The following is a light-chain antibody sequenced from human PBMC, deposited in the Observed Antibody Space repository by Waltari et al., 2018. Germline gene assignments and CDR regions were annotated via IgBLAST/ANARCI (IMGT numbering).Light chain of an antibody. V-gene: IGKV1-39*01. CDR3: QQANTAPRMYI. J-gene: IGKJ2*01. CDR2: AAS. CDR1: RTISSY. Sequence: DIQMTQSPSSLSASEGDRVTITCRASRTISSYLNWYQQKTGKSPKLLSYAASTLEMGVPSRFSGGGSGTDFPLTISSLQPEDFATYYCQQANTAPRMYIFGQGTKVDVK.